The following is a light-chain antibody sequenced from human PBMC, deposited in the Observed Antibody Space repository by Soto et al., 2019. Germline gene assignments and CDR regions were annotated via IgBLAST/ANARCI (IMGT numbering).Light chain of an antibody. V-gene: IGKV1-39*01. CDR2: AAS. J-gene: IGKJ4*01. Sequence: DIQMTQSPSSLSASVGDRVTITCRASQSISNYLNWYQQKPGKAPKRLIYAASSLQSGVPSRVSGSGSGTDFTLTISSLQPEDFATYICQQSYSTPLTFGGGTKVEIK. CDR1: QSISNY. CDR3: QQSYSTPLT.